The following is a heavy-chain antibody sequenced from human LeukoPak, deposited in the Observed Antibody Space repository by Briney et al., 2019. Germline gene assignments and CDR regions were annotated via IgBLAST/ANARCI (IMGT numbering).Heavy chain of an antibody. CDR2: TSGSSIYI. Sequence: GGSLRLSCAASRLTFSTYSMNWARQARGKGLECVSSTSGSSIYIYYADSVKGRFTISRDNAKNSLYLQMNSLRAEDTAVYYCARDPPYYDSSGYYYDYWGQGTLVTVSS. J-gene: IGHJ4*02. CDR3: ARDPPYYDSSGYYYDY. D-gene: IGHD3-22*01. CDR1: RLTFSTYS. V-gene: IGHV3-21*01.